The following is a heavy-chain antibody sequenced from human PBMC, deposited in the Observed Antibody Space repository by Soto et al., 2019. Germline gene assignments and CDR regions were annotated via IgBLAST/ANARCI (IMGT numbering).Heavy chain of an antibody. CDR3: ARVPTGGYDWV. J-gene: IGHJ4*02. CDR1: GFTFSTHW. D-gene: IGHD5-12*01. Sequence: EVQLLESGGGLIQPGGSLRLSCAASGFTFSTHWMHWFRQAPGKGLEWVSRINSDGSTTNHVYSLKGRFTISRDNAKNTVYLQMNSLRAEDTAVYYCARVPTGGYDWVWGQGTLVTVSS. V-gene: IGHV3-74*01. CDR2: INSDGSTT.